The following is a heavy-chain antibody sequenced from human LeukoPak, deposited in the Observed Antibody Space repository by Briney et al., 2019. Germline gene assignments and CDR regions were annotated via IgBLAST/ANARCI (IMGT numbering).Heavy chain of an antibody. CDR2: IYTSGST. Sequence: PSQTLSLTCTVSGGSISSGSYYWSWIRQPAGKGLEWIGRIYTSGSTNYNPSLKSRVTMSVDTSKNQFSLKLSSVTAADTAVYYCAREGDYCSGGSCYGYWGQGTLVTVSS. J-gene: IGHJ4*02. V-gene: IGHV4-61*02. CDR1: GGSISSGSYY. D-gene: IGHD2-15*01. CDR3: AREGDYCSGGSCYGY.